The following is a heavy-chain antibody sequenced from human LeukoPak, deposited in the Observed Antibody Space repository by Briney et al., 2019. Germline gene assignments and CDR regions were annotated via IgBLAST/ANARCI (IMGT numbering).Heavy chain of an antibody. V-gene: IGHV4-34*01. Sequence: PSETLSLTCAVYGESFSGYYWSWIRQPPGKGLEWIGEINHSGSTNYNPSLKSRVTLSVDTSKNQFSLKLSSVTAADTAVYYCARDGSMGGWFDPWGQGTLVTVSS. J-gene: IGHJ5*02. CDR1: GESFSGYY. D-gene: IGHD1-26*01. CDR2: INHSGST. CDR3: ARDGSMGGWFDP.